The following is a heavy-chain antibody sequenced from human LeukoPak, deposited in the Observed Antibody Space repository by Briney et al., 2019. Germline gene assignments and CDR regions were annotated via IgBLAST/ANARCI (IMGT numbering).Heavy chain of an antibody. CDR1: GGAFSGYS. CDR2: INHSGIS. J-gene: IGHJ4*02. V-gene: IGHV4-34*01. Sequence: SETLSLTCGVYGGAFSGYSWSWIRQPPEKGLEWIGEINHSGISIYNPSLKSRVTMSVDTSKNQFSLNLSSVTAADTAVYYCARARILTGTPLGVWGQGTLVTVSS. D-gene: IGHD3-9*01. CDR3: ARARILTGTPLGV.